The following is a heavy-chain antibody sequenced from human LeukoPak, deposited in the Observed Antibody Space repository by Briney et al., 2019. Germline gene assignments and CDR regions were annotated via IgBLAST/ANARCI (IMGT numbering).Heavy chain of an antibody. Sequence: SETLSLTCNISGGSISNRTYYWAWIRQPPGKGLELIGSVFYSGSKYSNPSLESRLTISVDTSKNHFSLRLTSVTAADTAMYYCVKSNSRYQPWTLDIWGRGTMVTVSS. CDR1: GGSISNRTYY. V-gene: IGHV4-39*07. D-gene: IGHD2-2*01. CDR2: VFYSGSK. CDR3: VKSNSRYQPWTLDI. J-gene: IGHJ3*02.